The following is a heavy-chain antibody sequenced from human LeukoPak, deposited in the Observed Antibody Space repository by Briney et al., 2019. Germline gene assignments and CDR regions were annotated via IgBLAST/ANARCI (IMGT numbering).Heavy chain of an antibody. V-gene: IGHV3-11*01. CDR1: GFTFSDYY. D-gene: IGHD5-24*01. J-gene: IGHJ4*02. CDR2: ISSSGSTI. Sequence: GGSLRLSCAASGFTFSDYYMSWIRQAPGKGLEWVSCISSSGSTIYYADSVKGRFTISRDNAKNSLYLQMNSLRAEDTAVYYCARAGVEMATIIDYWGQGTLVTVSS. CDR3: ARAGVEMATIIDY.